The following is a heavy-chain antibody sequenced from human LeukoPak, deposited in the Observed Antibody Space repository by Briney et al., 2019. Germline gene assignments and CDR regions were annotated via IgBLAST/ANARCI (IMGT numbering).Heavy chain of an antibody. CDR2: IYPGDSER. J-gene: IGHJ4*02. V-gene: IGHV5-51*01. Sequence: GESLKISCKGSGYTFTSYWIGWVRQMPGKGLEWMGIIYPGDSERKYNPSLQGQVTISADKSISTVYLQWSSLKASDTAIYYCARIEGSPFDYWGQGTLVTVSS. CDR1: GYTFTSYW. CDR3: ARIEGSPFDY.